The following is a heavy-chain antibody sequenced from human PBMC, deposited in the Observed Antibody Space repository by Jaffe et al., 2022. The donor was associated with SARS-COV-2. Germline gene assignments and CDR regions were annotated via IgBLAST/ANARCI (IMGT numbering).Heavy chain of an antibody. CDR3: ARGRLLGRRYGSGSYYRIGGFDY. D-gene: IGHD3-10*01. Sequence: QVQLQQWGAGLLKPSETLSLTCAVYGGSFSGYYWSWIRQPPGKGLEWIGEINHSGSTNYNPSLKSRVTISVDTSKNQFSLKLSSVTAADTAVYYCARGRLLGRRYGSGSYYRIGGFDYWGQGTLVTVSS. CDR1: GGSFSGYY. V-gene: IGHV4-34*01. CDR2: INHSGST. J-gene: IGHJ4*02.